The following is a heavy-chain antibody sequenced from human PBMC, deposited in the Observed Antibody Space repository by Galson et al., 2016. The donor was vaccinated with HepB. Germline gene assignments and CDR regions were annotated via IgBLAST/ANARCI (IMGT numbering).Heavy chain of an antibody. V-gene: IGHV4-59*01. Sequence: SETLSLTCSVSGGSMSSFFWSWIRQSPGKGLEWVGYVYHSGNTNYNPPLKSRVTISLDTSKTQFSLKLTSVTAADTAVYYCARVATVTRRGNSSGYPLLDLWGRGTLVTVSS. CDR3: ARVATVTRRGNSSGYPLLDL. CDR1: GGSMSSFF. CDR2: VYHSGNT. J-gene: IGHJ2*01. D-gene: IGHD5-18*01.